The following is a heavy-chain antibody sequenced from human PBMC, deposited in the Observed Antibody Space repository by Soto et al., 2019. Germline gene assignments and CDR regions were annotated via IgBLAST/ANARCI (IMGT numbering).Heavy chain of an antibody. CDR3: ARVKVEQLWLLVSYYYYGMDV. CDR1: GFTFSSYG. V-gene: IGHV3-33*01. D-gene: IGHD5-18*01. J-gene: IGHJ6*02. Sequence: GGSLRLSCAASGFTFSSYGMHWVRQAPGKGLEWVAVIWYDGSNKYYADSVKGRFTISRDNSKNTLYLQMNSLRAEDTAVYYCARVKVEQLWLLVSYYYYGMDVWGQGTTVTVSS. CDR2: IWYDGSNK.